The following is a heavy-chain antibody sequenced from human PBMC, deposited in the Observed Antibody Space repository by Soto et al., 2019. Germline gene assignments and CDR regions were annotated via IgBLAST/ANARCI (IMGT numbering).Heavy chain of an antibody. CDR1: GYTFTSFD. CDR2: MNPDSGNA. D-gene: IGHD2-21*01. J-gene: IGHJ4*02. Sequence: ASVKVSCKASGYTFTSFDFHWVRQATGQGLQWMGWMNPDSGNAGYAQRFQGRVTMTRNTSIGTAYMELSSLRSEDTAVYYCAIATISAFDYWGQGTLVTVSS. CDR3: AIATISAFDY. V-gene: IGHV1-8*01.